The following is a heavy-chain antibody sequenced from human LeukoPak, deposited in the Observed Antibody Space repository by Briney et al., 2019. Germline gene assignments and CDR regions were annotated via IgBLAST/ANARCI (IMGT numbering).Heavy chain of an antibody. CDR1: GFTFSSYG. CDR3: AKAPPYKKYFDY. Sequence: GGSLRLSCAASGFTFSSYGMHWVRQAPGKGLEWVAVISNDGSNKYYADSVKGRFAISRDNSKNTLYLQMNSLRAEDTAVYYCAKAPPYKKYFDYWGQGTLVTVSS. V-gene: IGHV3-30*18. D-gene: IGHD1-1*01. CDR2: ISNDGSNK. J-gene: IGHJ4*02.